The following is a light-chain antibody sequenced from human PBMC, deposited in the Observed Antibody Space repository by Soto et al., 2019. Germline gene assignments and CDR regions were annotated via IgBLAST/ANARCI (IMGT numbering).Light chain of an antibody. CDR2: TGS. J-gene: IGKJ4*02. CDR3: QQANSFPRT. CDR1: QGISSW. Sequence: DIQMTQSPSSVSASVGDRVSITCRASQGISSWLAWYQQKPGRAPKLLIYTGSSLQSGVPSRLSGTGSGTDLTLIIISLQPEDVATYYCQQANSFPRTFGGGTKVEIK. V-gene: IGKV1-12*01.